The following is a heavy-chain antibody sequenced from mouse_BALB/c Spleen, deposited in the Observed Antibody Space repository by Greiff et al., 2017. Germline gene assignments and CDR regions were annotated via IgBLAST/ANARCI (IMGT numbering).Heavy chain of an antibody. CDR3: ARDYDYDGYYFDY. CDR2: ILPGSGST. CDR1: GYTFSSYW. D-gene: IGHD2-4*01. V-gene: IGHV1-9*01. Sequence: VQLVESGAELMKPGASVKISCKATGYTFSSYWIEWVKQRPGHGLEWIGEILPGSGSTNYNEKFKGKATFTADTSSNTAYMQLSSLTSEDSAVYYCARDYDYDGYYFDYWGQGTTLTVSS. J-gene: IGHJ2*01.